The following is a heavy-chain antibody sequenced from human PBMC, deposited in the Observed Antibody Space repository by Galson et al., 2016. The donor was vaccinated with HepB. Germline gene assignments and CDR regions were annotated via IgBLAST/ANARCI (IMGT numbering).Heavy chain of an antibody. V-gene: IGHV1-69*05. J-gene: IGHJ6*02. CDR2: IIPTYGTT. CDR3: ARDGLRFLEWLRDGMDV. D-gene: IGHD3-3*01. CDR1: GGTFSSYA. Sequence: SVKVSCKASGGTFSSYAISWVRQAPGQGLEWMGGIIPTYGTTNFAQKLQGRVTMTTDTSASTAYMELRSLRSDDTAVYYCARDGLRFLEWLRDGMDVWGQGTTVTVSS.